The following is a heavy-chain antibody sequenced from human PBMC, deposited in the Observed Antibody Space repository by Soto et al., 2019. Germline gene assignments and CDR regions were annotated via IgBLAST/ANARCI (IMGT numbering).Heavy chain of an antibody. V-gene: IGHV3-7*03. CDR1: GFTFSSFW. CDR2: IKQDGSEK. CDR3: ATSYDYLWGSYYYGMDV. J-gene: IGHJ6*02. D-gene: IGHD3-16*01. Sequence: GGSLRLSCAASGFTFSSFWMSWVRQAPGKGLEWVANIKQDGSEKYYVDSVKGRFTISRDNAKKSLYLQMNSLRVEDTAVYYCATSYDYLWGSYYYGMDVWGQGTTVTVSS.